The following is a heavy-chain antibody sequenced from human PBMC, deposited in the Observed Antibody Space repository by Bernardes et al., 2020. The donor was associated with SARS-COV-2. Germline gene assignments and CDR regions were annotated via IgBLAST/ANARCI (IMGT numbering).Heavy chain of an antibody. Sequence: GSLRLSCAASGFTFSSYDMHWVRQATGKGLEWVSAIGTAGDTYYPGSVKGRFTISRENAKNSLYLQMNSLRAGDTAVYYCARTSFDGYYYYGMDVWGQGTTVTVSS. V-gene: IGHV3-13*01. J-gene: IGHJ6*02. CDR3: ARTSFDGYYYYGMDV. CDR2: IGTAGDT. D-gene: IGHD3-16*01. CDR1: GFTFSSYD.